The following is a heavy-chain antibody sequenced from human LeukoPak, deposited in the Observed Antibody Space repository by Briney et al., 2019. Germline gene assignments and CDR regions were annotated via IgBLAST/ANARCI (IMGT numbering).Heavy chain of an antibody. V-gene: IGHV1-18*01. CDR3: ARSDSGYYYVDY. CDR2: ISGYNGNT. D-gene: IGHD3-22*01. CDR1: GYTFTSYG. Sequence: ASVKVSCKASGYTFTSYGISWVRQAPGQGLEWMGWISGYNGNTNYAQNIQGRVTMTTDTSTSTAYMELMGLRPDDTAVYYCARSDSGYYYVDYWGQGTLVTVSS. J-gene: IGHJ4*02.